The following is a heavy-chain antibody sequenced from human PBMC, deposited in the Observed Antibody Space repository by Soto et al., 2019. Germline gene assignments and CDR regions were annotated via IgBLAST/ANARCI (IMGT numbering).Heavy chain of an antibody. CDR2: IHSDGSST. V-gene: IGHV3-74*01. Sequence: EVQLVESGGGLVQPGESLRLSCVASGFTFSYYWMHWVRQAPGKGLVWVSRIHSDGSSTTYADSVKGRFSISRDNARNTVYLQMNSLRAEDTAVYYCARGDRGAFDLWGQGTVLTVSS. CDR1: GFTFSYYW. CDR3: ARGDRGAFDL. J-gene: IGHJ3*01. D-gene: IGHD1-26*01.